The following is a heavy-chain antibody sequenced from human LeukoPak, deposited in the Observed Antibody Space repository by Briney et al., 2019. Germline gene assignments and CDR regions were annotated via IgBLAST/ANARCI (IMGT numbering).Heavy chain of an antibody. D-gene: IGHD2-2*01. V-gene: IGHV3-74*01. CDR3: ARVFCNTSCYYYYYGMDV. J-gene: IGHJ6*02. CDR2: INSDGSST. CDR1: GFTFSSYW. Sequence: GGSLRLSCAASGFTFSSYWMHWVRQAPGKGLVWVSRINSDGSSTSYADSVKGRFTISRDNAKNTLHLQMNSLRAEDTAVYYCARVFCNTSCYYYYYGMDVWGQGTTVTVSS.